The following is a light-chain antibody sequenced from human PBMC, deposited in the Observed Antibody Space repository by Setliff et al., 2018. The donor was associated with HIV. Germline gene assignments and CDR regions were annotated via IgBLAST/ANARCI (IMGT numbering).Light chain of an antibody. J-gene: IGLJ2*01. V-gene: IGLV2-23*02. CDR1: SSDVGGYNY. Sequence: QSALTQPASMSGSPGQSITISCTGTSSDVGGYNYVSWYQQHPGKAPKLMIYDVTKRPSGVSNRFSGSKSGNAASLTISGLQAEDEADYHCCSYAGESTFVFGGGTKVTVL. CDR2: DVT. CDR3: CSYAGESTFV.